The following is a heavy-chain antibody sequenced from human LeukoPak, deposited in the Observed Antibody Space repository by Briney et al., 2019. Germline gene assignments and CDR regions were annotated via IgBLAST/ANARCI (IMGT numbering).Heavy chain of an antibody. D-gene: IGHD2-15*01. J-gene: IGHJ4*02. Sequence: PGGSPRLSCAASGFTFSSYSMNWVRQAPGKGLGWGSSLSSSSSYIYYADSVKGRFTISRDNAKNSLYLQMNSLRAEDTAVYYCARESRLYCSGGSCYSSDYWGQGTLVTVSS. CDR2: LSSSSSYI. CDR3: ARESRLYCSGGSCYSSDY. V-gene: IGHV3-21*01. CDR1: GFTFSSYS.